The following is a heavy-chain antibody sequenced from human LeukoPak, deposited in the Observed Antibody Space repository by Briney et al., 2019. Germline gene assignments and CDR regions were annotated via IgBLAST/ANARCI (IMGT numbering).Heavy chain of an antibody. Sequence: ASVKVSCKVSGYTLTELSMHWVRQAPGKGLEWMGGFDPEDGETIYAQKFRGRVTMTEDTSTDTAYMELSSLRSEDTAVYYCATVVYYDILTGYYSFDYWGQGTLVTVSP. V-gene: IGHV1-24*01. CDR3: ATVVYYDILTGYYSFDY. J-gene: IGHJ4*02. CDR1: GYTLTELS. D-gene: IGHD3-9*01. CDR2: FDPEDGET.